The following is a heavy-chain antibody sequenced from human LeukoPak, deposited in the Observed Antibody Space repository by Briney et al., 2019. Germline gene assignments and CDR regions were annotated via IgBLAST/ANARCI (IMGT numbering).Heavy chain of an antibody. CDR2: INPNSGGT. CDR1: GYTFTSYY. J-gene: IGHJ4*02. CDR3: ARAHIAAAGAHDY. Sequence: GASVKVSCKASGYTFTSYYMHWVRQAPGQGLEWMGWINPNSGGTNYAQKFQGRVTMTRDTSISTAYMELSRLRSDDTAVYYCARAHIAAAGAHDYWGQGTLVTVSS. V-gene: IGHV1-2*02. D-gene: IGHD6-13*01.